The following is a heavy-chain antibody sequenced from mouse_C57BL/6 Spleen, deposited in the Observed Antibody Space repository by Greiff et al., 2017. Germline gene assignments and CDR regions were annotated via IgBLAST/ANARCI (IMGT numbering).Heavy chain of an antibody. J-gene: IGHJ4*01. V-gene: IGHV1-22*01. Sequence: VQLKQSGPELVKPGASVKMSCKASGYTFTYYNMHWVKQSHGKSLEWIGYINPNNGGTSYNQKFKGKATLTVNKSSSTAYMELRSLTSEDSAVYYCARQAYSNLPYAMDYWGQGTSVTVSS. CDR1: GYTFTYYN. CDR2: INPNNGGT. CDR3: ARQAYSNLPYAMDY. D-gene: IGHD2-5*01.